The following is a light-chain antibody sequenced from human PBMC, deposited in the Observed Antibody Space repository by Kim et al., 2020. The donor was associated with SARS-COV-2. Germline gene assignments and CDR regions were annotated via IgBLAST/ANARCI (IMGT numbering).Light chain of an antibody. V-gene: IGLV6-57*02. J-gene: IGLJ3*02. CDR3: QSYDSSNQV. Sequence: NFMLTQPHSVSESPGKTVTISCTGSSGSIASNYVQWYQQRPGSAPTIVIYEDNQRPSGVPDRFSGSIDSSSNSASLTISGLKTEDEADYYCQSYDSSNQVFGGGTQLTVL. CDR1: SGSIASNY. CDR2: EDN.